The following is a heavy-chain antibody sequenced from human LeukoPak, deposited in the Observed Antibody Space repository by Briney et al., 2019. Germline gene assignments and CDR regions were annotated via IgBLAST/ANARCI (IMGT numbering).Heavy chain of an antibody. CDR1: GGSFSGYY. CDR3: AREYYDILTGYFFPP. D-gene: IGHD3-9*01. CDR2: INHSGST. Sequence: SETLSLTCAVYGGSFSGYYWSWIRQPPGKGLEWIGEINHSGSTNYNPSLKSRVTISVDTSKNQFSLKLSSVTAADTAVYYCAREYYDILTGYFFPPWGQGTLVTVSS. J-gene: IGHJ5*02. V-gene: IGHV4-34*01.